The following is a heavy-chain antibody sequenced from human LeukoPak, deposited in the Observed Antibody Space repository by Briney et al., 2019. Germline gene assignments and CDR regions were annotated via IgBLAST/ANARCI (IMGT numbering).Heavy chain of an antibody. J-gene: IGHJ4*02. CDR1: GDSVSSNSAA. CDR2: TYYRSKWYN. D-gene: IGHD3-9*01. Sequence: SQTLSLTCAISGDSVSSNSAAWNWIRQSPSRGLEWLGRTYYRSKWYNDYAVSVKSRITISPDTSKNQFSLQLNSVTPEDTAVYYCASSYYDILTGYVYWGQGTLVTVSS. V-gene: IGHV6-1*01. CDR3: ASSYYDILTGYVY.